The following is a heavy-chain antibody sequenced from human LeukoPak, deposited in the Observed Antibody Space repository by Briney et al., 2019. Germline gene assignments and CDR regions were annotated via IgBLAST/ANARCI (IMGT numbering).Heavy chain of an antibody. J-gene: IGHJ4*02. CDR1: GFTFSSYG. V-gene: IGHV3-30*02. Sequence: GGSLRLSCAASGFTFSSYGMHWARQAPGKGLERVAFIHYDGSNKYYADSVRGRFTISRDNAKNTLYLQMNSLRAEDTAVYYCATEMATNPAFDYWGQGTLVTVSS. CDR2: IHYDGSNK. D-gene: IGHD5-24*01. CDR3: ATEMATNPAFDY.